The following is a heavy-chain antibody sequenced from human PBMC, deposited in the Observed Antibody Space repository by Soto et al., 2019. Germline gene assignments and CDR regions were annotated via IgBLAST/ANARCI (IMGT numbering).Heavy chain of an antibody. CDR2: IYYNGST. CDR3: ARYRISGSWSKFDY. CDR1: GLTISSASYY. D-gene: IGHD6-13*01. V-gene: IGHV4-31*03. Sequence: QVLLQESGPGLMKPSQTLSLTCTVSGLTISSASYYWSWIRQQPGKGLEWVGNIYYNGSTYYSPSLKSRVTLWVDTSKNQFSLRLASVTAADTAVYYCARYRISGSWSKFDYWGQGTLVTVSS. J-gene: IGHJ4*02.